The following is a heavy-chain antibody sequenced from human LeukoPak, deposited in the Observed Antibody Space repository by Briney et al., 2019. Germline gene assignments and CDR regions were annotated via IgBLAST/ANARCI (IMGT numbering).Heavy chain of an antibody. CDR2: INSDESST. J-gene: IGHJ4*02. CDR1: GFTFSSYW. CDR3: AREGSGWYYFDY. V-gene: IGHV3-74*01. D-gene: IGHD6-19*01. Sequence: GGSLRLSCAASGFTFSSYWMHWVRQAPGKGLVWVSRINSDESSTSYADSVKGRFTISRDNAKNTLYLQVNSLRAEDTAVYYCAREGSGWYYFDYWGQGTLVTVSS.